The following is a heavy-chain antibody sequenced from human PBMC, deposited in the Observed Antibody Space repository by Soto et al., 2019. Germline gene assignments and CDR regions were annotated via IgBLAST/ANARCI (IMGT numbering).Heavy chain of an antibody. D-gene: IGHD3-3*01. V-gene: IGHV4-31*03. J-gene: IGHJ3*02. CDR2: ISYSGST. Sequence: KTSETLSLTCTVSGGSFSGGGYYWSWIRQHPGKGLEWMGYISYSGSTKYKPSLQSRITISVDTSENQFSLRLTSVTAADTAIYFCARTSIFGVVLNAFDIWGQGTLVTVSS. CDR1: GGSFSGGGYY. CDR3: ARTSIFGVVLNAFDI.